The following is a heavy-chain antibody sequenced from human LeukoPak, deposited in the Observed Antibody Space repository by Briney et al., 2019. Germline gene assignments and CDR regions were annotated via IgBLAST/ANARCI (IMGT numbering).Heavy chain of an antibody. J-gene: IGHJ4*02. CDR3: AREDCSSTSCSFDY. CDR2: IYYSGST. Sequence: SETLSLTCTVSGGSISSYYWSWIRQPPGKGLEGIGYIYYSGSTNYNPSLKSRVTISVDTSKNQFSLKLSSVTAADTAVYYCAREDCSSTSCSFDYWGQGTLVTVSS. V-gene: IGHV4-59*01. D-gene: IGHD2-2*01. CDR1: GGSISSYY.